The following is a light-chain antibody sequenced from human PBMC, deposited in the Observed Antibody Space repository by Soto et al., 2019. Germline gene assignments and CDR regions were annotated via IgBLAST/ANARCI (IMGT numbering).Light chain of an antibody. Sequence: EIVLTQSPGTLSLSPGERATLSCRASQSVSSSYLAWYQQNRGQAPRLLIYGASSRAPGIPDRFGGSGSGTDFTLTISRLEPEDLGVYYCQQYGSSRWTFGQGTKVEIK. CDR1: QSVSSSY. J-gene: IGKJ1*01. CDR2: GAS. CDR3: QQYGSSRWT. V-gene: IGKV3-20*01.